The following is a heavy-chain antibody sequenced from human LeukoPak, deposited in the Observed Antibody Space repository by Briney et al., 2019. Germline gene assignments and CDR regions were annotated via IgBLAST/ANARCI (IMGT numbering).Heavy chain of an antibody. V-gene: IGHV4-4*07. J-gene: IGHJ6*03. D-gene: IGHD6-6*01. CDR1: GGSISSY. CDR3: ARERIAARPYYMDV. CDR2: IYGSGTT. Sequence: SETLSLTCTVSGGSISSYWSWIRQPAGKGLEWIGRIYGSGTTTYNPSLKSRVSMSIDTSKNQFSLKLMSVTAADTAVYYCARERIAARPYYMDVWGKGTTVTVSS.